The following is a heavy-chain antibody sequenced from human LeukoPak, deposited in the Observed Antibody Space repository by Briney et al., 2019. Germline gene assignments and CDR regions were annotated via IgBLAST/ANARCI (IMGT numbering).Heavy chain of an antibody. V-gene: IGHV3-23*01. J-gene: IGHJ4*02. D-gene: IGHD2-15*01. Sequence: PGGSLRLSCAASGFTLSDYYMSWIRQAPGKGLEWVSAISASGDGTFYADSVKGRFTISRDNSKNMLYLQMNSLRADDTAVYYCANHLEYCSTGSCSYFDYWGQGTLVTVSS. CDR1: GFTLSDYY. CDR3: ANHLEYCSTGSCSYFDY. CDR2: ISASGDGT.